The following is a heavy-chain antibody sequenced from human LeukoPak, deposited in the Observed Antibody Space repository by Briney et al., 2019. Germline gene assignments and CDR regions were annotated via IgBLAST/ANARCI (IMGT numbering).Heavy chain of an antibody. CDR3: ARVGVGATPPYYYYYMNV. Sequence: APVKVSCKASGYTFTSYDINWVRQATGQGLEWMGWMNPNSGNTGYAQKFQGRVTMTRNTSISTAYMELSSLRSEDTAVYYCARVGVGATPPYYYYYMNVWGKGTTVTVSS. J-gene: IGHJ6*03. V-gene: IGHV1-8*01. CDR2: MNPNSGNT. CDR1: GYTFTSYD. D-gene: IGHD1-26*01.